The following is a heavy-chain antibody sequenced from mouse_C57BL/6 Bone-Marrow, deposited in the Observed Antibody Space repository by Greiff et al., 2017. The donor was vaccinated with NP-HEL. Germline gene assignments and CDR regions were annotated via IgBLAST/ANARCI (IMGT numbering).Heavy chain of an antibody. V-gene: IGHV14-4*01. CDR1: GFNIKDDY. CDR2: IDPENGDT. Sequence: VQLQQSGAELVRPGASVKLSCTASGFNIKDDYMHWVKQRPEQGLEWIGWIDPENGDTEYASKFQGKATITADTSSNTAYLQLSSLTSEDTAVYYCTTRREDYWGQGTTLTVSS. J-gene: IGHJ2*01. CDR3: TTRREDY.